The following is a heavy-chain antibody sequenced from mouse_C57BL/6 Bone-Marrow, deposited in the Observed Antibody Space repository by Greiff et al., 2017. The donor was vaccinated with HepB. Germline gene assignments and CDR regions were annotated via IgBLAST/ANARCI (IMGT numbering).Heavy chain of an antibody. D-gene: IGHD1-1*01. CDR1: GYTFTDYT. Sequence: VQLQQSGPELVKPGASVKIPCKASGYTFTDYTMDWVKQSHGKSLEWIGDINPNNGGTIYNQKFKGKATLTVDKSSSTAYMELRSLTSEDTAVYYCARRATTVVAEGFAYWGQGTLVTVSA. CDR3: ARRATTVVAEGFAY. J-gene: IGHJ3*01. CDR2: INPNNGGT. V-gene: IGHV1-18*01.